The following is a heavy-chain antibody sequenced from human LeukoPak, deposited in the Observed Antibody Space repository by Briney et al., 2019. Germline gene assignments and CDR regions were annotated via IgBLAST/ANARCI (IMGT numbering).Heavy chain of an antibody. CDR1: GFTFSNYW. CDR2: ISSGGSST. V-gene: IGHV3-74*01. Sequence: GGSLRLSCAASGFTFSNYWMHWVRQAPGKGLVWVSRISSGGSSTSYADSVKGRFTISRDNAKNTLYLQMNSLRAEDTAVYYCARVEGMRYSGSYFLYWGQGTLVTVSS. CDR3: ARVEGMRYSGSYFLY. D-gene: IGHD1-26*01. J-gene: IGHJ4*02.